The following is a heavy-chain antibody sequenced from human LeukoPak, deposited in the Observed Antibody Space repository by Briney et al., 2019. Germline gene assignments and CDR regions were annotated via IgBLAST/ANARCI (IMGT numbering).Heavy chain of an antibody. Sequence: GGPLSLSGAPSGFTFSSLAMGGSRQAPGRGLEWVSPISGSGGTTYYADSVKGRFTISRDNSKSTLYVQMNSLRAEDTAVYYCAIVVAARQGTIDPWGQGTLVTISS. J-gene: IGHJ5*02. D-gene: IGHD6-6*01. CDR1: GFTFSSLA. CDR3: AIVVAARQGTIDP. CDR2: ISGSGGTT. V-gene: IGHV3-23*01.